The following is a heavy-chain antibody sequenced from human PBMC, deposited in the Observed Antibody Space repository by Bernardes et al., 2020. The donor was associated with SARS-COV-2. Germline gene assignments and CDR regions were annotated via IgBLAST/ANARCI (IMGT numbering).Heavy chain of an antibody. J-gene: IGHJ4*02. Sequence: ASLILSCAASGFTFSSYAMSWVRQAPGRGLEWVSAISGNGGSTYYADSVKGRFTISRDNSKNTLYLQMNSLRAEDPAVYYCAKDPFFGDWGQGTLVTVPS. CDR2: ISGNGGST. CDR1: GFTFSSYA. V-gene: IGHV3-23*01. CDR3: AKDPFFGD.